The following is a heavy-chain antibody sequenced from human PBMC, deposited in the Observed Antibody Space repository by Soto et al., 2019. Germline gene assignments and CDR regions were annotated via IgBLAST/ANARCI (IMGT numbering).Heavy chain of an antibody. CDR3: ARDQEYSTSGLYWFDL. D-gene: IGHD6-6*01. V-gene: IGHV1-18*04. CDR1: GYTFTSYG. J-gene: IGHJ5*02. CDR2: ISAYNGDT. Sequence: ASVKVSCQASGYTFTSYGITWVRQAPGQGLEWMGWISAYNGDTNYAPRLQGRVTMTTDTSTSTVYMELKSLKSDDTAVYYCARDQEYSTSGLYWFDLWGQGTLVTVSS.